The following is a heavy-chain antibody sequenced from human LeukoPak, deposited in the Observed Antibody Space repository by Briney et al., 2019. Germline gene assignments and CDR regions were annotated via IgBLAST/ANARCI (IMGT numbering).Heavy chain of an antibody. CDR1: GGTFSSYA. Sequence: SVKVSCKASGGTFSSYAISWVRQAPGQGLDWMGGIIPIFGTANYAQKFQGRVTITADESTSTAYMELSSLRSEDTAVYYCARGVHGDYYYYGMDVWGQGTTVTVSS. CDR2: IIPIFGTA. D-gene: IGHD4-17*01. V-gene: IGHV1-69*13. J-gene: IGHJ6*02. CDR3: ARGVHGDYYYYGMDV.